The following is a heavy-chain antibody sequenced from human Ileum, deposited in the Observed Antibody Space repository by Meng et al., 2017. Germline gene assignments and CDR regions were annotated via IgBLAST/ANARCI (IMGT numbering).Heavy chain of an antibody. D-gene: IGHD3-10*01. J-gene: IGHJ4*02. Sequence: QVQLQEAGSGLVKPSQNLSLTCSVSGGSFSSDNYYWTWIRQTPGKGLEWIGLTYYNGSPFYNPSLRSRVTISVDTSKDQFSLKLTSVTAADTAVYYCARERRHYYGSGSFDYWGQGILVTVSS. CDR1: GGSFSSDNYY. V-gene: IGHV4-30-4*01. CDR2: TYYNGSP. CDR3: ARERRHYYGSGSFDY.